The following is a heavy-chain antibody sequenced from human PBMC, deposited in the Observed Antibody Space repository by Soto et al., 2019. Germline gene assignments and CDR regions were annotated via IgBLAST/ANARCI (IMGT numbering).Heavy chain of an antibody. J-gene: IGHJ6*03. CDR2: IIPILGIA. D-gene: IGHD2-2*01. V-gene: IGHV1-69*08. CDR1: GGTFSSYT. CDR3: AREGYCSSTSCYGSYYYYMDV. Sequence: QVQLVQSGAEVKKPGSSVKVSCKASGGTFSSYTISWVRQAPGQGLEWMGRIIPILGIANYAQKFQGRVTITADKSTSKAYMELSSLRSEDTAVYYCAREGYCSSTSCYGSYYYYMDVLGKGTTVTVSS.